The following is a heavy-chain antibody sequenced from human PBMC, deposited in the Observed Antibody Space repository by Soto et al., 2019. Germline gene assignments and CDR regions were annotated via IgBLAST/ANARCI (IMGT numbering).Heavy chain of an antibody. CDR1: GFTFSDYA. V-gene: IGHV3-23*01. Sequence: PGGSLRLSCAASGFTFSDYAMTWVRQAPGKGLEWVSSISGSGGSTYYADSVRGRFTISRDNSRNTLYLQMNSLRAEDTAVYYCAKDRGGVLAPSYFDNWGQGTLVTVSS. CDR3: AKDRGGVLAPSYFDN. D-gene: IGHD2-8*01. J-gene: IGHJ4*02. CDR2: ISGSGGST.